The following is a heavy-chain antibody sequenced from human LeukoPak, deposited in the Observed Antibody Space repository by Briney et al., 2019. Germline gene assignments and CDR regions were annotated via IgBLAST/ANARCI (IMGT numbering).Heavy chain of an antibody. CDR3: ARVEMATIRYNWFDP. CDR1: GGSISSYY. D-gene: IGHD5-24*01. CDR2: IYYSGST. J-gene: IGHJ5*02. V-gene: IGHV4-59*01. Sequence: SETLSLTCTVSGGSISSYYWSWIRQPPGKGLEWIGYIYYSGSTNYNPSLKNRVTISVDTSKNQCSLKLTSVTAADTAVYSCARVEMATIRYNWFDPWGQGTLVTVSS.